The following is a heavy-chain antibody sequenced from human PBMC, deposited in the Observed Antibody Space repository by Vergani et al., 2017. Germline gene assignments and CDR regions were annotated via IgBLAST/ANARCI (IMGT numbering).Heavy chain of an antibody. J-gene: IGHJ6*04. CDR2: IASSDTTV. V-gene: IGHV3-11*04. CDR3: ARECTSGGGPDNYVMDV. CDR1: GFFFSDYY. D-gene: IGHD2-8*01. Sequence: QVQLVESGGGLVKPGGSLRLSCTASGFFFSDYYMSWLRQAPGKGLEWISYIASSDTTVYYADSVKGRFTISRDNAKNSLYLEMNSLRAEDTAVYYCARECTSGGGPDNYVMDVWGEGATATVPS.